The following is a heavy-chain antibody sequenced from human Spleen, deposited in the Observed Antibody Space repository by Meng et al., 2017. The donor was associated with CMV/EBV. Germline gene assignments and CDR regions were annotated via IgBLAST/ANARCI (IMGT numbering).Heavy chain of an antibody. D-gene: IGHD6-19*01. CDR2: INTYNGNT. Sequence: ASVKVSCKASGYTFTTYGISWVRQAPGQGLEWMGWINTYNGNTHYAQNFQGRVTMTTDTSTSTAYMELNSLRFEDTAVYYCARAGSGWYGGGLDYWGQGTLVTVSS. CDR3: ARAGSGWYGGGLDY. CDR1: GYTFTTYG. J-gene: IGHJ4*02. V-gene: IGHV1-18*01.